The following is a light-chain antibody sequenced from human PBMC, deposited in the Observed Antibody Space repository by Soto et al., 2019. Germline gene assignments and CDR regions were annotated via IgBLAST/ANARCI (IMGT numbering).Light chain of an antibody. J-gene: IGKJ5*01. Sequence: DIVLTQSPGTLSLSPGERATLSCRPSQSVGSTYLAWYQQRPGQAPRLLIYGASSRATGIPDRFSGSGSGTDFTLTISRLEPEDFAVYYCQQYGSSLITFGQGTRLEIK. CDR1: QSVGSTY. CDR3: QQYGSSLIT. CDR2: GAS. V-gene: IGKV3-20*01.